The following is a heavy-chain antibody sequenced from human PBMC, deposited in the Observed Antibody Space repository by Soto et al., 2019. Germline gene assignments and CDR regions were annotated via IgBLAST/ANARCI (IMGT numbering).Heavy chain of an antibody. CDR3: ARFSGNAFDI. V-gene: IGHV4-39*01. CDR2: IYYNGDT. Sequence: SSYAMNWVRQAPGKGLEWIGTIYYNGDTDYNPSLKSRATISVDASDYQFSLKLSSVTAADTSIYYCARFSGNAFDIWGHGTMVTVSS. J-gene: IGHJ3*02. CDR1: SSYA.